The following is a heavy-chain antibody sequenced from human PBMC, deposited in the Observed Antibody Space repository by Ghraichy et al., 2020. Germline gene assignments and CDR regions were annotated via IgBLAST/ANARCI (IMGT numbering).Heavy chain of an antibody. J-gene: IGHJ4*02. V-gene: IGHV1-2*02. CDR3: ARAPPVWGSYRFDY. Sequence: ASVKVSCKASGSTFTAYYMHLVRQSPGQGLEWMGWINPNSGGTNYAQKFQGRVTMTRDTSISTAYMELSRLRSDDTAVYYCARAPPVWGSYRFDYWGQGTLVTVSS. CDR1: GSTFTAYY. D-gene: IGHD3-16*02. CDR2: INPNSGGT.